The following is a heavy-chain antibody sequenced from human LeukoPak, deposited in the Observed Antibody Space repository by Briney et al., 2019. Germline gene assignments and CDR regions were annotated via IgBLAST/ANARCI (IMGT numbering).Heavy chain of an antibody. D-gene: IGHD6-19*01. V-gene: IGHV4-34*01. Sequence: SETLSLTCAVYGGSFSGYYWSWIRQPPGTGLEWIGEINHSGSTNYNPSLKSRVTISVGTSKNQFSLKLSSVTAADTAVYYCARGWAWGVISGWYLDYWGQGALVTVSS. J-gene: IGHJ4*02. CDR1: GGSFSGYY. CDR2: INHSGST. CDR3: ARGWAWGVISGWYLDY.